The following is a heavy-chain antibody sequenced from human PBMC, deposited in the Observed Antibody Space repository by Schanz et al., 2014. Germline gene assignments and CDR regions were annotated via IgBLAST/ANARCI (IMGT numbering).Heavy chain of an antibody. CDR2: IFFLGST. CDR3: YGMDV. V-gene: IGHV4-30-4*07. CDR1: GDSISSGDFY. J-gene: IGHJ6*02. Sequence: QVRLQESGPGLVKPSQTLSLTCSVSGDSISSGDFYWSWIRQPPGKGLEWIGYIFFLGSTYYNPSLKSRLTISIDTPKPQFSMRLPSVTAADTAVYYCYGMDVWGQGTTVTVSS.